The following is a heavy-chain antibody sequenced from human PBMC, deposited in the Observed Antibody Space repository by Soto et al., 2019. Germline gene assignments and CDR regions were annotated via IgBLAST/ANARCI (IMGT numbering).Heavy chain of an antibody. CDR3: ARDLSAGVTGH. CDR2: ISGYNGNT. J-gene: IGHJ4*02. CDR1: GYTFTSYR. Sequence: QVQLVQSGAEVKKPGASVKVSCKTSGYTFTSYRITWVRQAPGQGLEWMGCISGYNGNTNYAQKFQGRVTMTTDTSTRTAYMELRSLRSDDTAVYYCARDLSAGVTGHWGQGTLVTVSS. V-gene: IGHV1-18*01. D-gene: IGHD3-10*01.